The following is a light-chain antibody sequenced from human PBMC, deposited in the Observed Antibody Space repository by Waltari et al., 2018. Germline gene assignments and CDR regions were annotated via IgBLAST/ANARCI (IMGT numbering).Light chain of an antibody. Sequence: IRMTQSPSSLSASTGDTITITCRASQGINIHLAWYQQTPGKAPKLLITSASTLQSGVPSRFSASRSGSDFTLTIADLQSEDFSTYYCQQYYNYPFTFGGGTKVEIK. CDR1: QGINIH. CDR3: QQYYNYPFT. J-gene: IGKJ4*01. CDR2: SAS. V-gene: IGKV1-8*01.